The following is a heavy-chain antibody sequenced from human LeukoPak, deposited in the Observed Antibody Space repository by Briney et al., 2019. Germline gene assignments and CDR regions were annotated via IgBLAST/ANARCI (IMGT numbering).Heavy chain of an antibody. CDR2: IIPIVGTT. V-gene: IGHV1-69*13. CDR3: ARDDYDYVWGSYRYDHFDY. D-gene: IGHD3-16*02. J-gene: IGHJ4*02. Sequence: ASVKVSCKASGGTFSSYAFSWVRQAPGQGLVWMGGIIPIVGTTNYAQMFQGRVTITADESTSTAYMELSSPRSEDTAVYYCARDDYDYVWGSYRYDHFDYWGQGTLVTVSS. CDR1: GGTFSSYA.